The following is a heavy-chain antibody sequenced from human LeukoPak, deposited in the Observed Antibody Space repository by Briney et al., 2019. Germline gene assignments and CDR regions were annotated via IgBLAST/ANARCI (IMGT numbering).Heavy chain of an antibody. Sequence: RGSLRLSCAASGFTFGNYGMSWVRQAPGKGLEWVSGIIDSGGRANYADSVKGRFTISRDSTKSTLYLQMNSLRAEDTAIYYCAKDSYSDSSGYFDYWGQGTLVTVSS. CDR3: AKDSYSDSSGYFDY. D-gene: IGHD3-22*01. J-gene: IGHJ4*02. CDR2: IIDSGGRA. V-gene: IGHV3-23*01. CDR1: GFTFGNYG.